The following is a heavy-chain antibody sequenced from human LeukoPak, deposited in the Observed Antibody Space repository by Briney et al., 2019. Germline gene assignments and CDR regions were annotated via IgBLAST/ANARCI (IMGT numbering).Heavy chain of an antibody. CDR1: GGSISSYY. CDR3: ARQTAMVTFDY. J-gene: IGHJ4*02. V-gene: IGHV4-59*08. Sequence: PSETLSLTCTVSGGSISSYYWSWIRQPPGKGMGWIGYSYYSESTNYNPSLKSRVTISVDTSKNQFSLKLSSVTAADTAVYYCARQTAMVTFDYWAQGTLVTVSS. D-gene: IGHD5-18*01. CDR2: SYYSEST.